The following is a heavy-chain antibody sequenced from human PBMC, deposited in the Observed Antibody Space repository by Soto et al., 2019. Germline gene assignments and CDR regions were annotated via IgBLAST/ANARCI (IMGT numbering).Heavy chain of an antibody. V-gene: IGHV4-34*01. CDR1: GGSFSGYY. CDR3: ARAAAIAAAGLDY. D-gene: IGHD6-13*01. J-gene: IGHJ4*02. Sequence: PSETLSLTCAVYGGSFSGYYWSWIRQPPGKGLEWIGEINHSGSTNYNPSLKSRVTISVDTSKNQFSLKLSSVTAADTAVYYCARAAAIAAAGLDYWGQGTLVTVSS. CDR2: INHSGST.